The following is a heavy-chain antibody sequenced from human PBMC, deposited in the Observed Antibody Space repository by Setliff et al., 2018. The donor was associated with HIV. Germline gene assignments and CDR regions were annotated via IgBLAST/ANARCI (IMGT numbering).Heavy chain of an antibody. CDR2: INGDGSST. CDR3: ARNSYFFDS. V-gene: IGHV3-74*01. CDR1: GFTFSNNW. D-gene: IGHD2-15*01. J-gene: IGHJ4*02. Sequence: GGSLRLSCAASGFTFSNNWMHWVRQAPGKGLVWVSRINGDGSSTLYADSVKGRFTISRDNAKNTLYLQMNSLRAEDTAVYYCARNSYFFDSWGQGALVTAPQ.